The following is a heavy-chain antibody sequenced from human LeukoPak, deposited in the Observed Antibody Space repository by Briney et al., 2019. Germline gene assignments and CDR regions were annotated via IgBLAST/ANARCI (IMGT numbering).Heavy chain of an antibody. CDR1: GYTFTGYY. J-gene: IGHJ6*02. V-gene: IGHV1-2*02. CDR2: INPNSGGT. Sequence: ASVKVSCKASGYTFTGYYMHWVRQAPGQGLEWMGWINPNSGGTNYAQKLQGRVTMTRVTSISTAYMELSRLRSDDTAVYYCARVGLGYCSSTSCYLSGMDVWGQGTTVTVSS. CDR3: ARVGLGYCSSTSCYLSGMDV. D-gene: IGHD2-2*01.